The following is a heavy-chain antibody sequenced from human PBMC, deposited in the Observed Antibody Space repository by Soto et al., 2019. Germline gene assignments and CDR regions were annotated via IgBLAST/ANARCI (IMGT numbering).Heavy chain of an antibody. CDR1: GFTFSSYW. V-gene: IGHV3-74*01. D-gene: IGHD4-17*01. Sequence: EVQLVESGGGLIQPGGSLRLSCAASGFTFSSYWMHWVRQTPGKGLVWVSRIDREGSDTAYADSVKGRFTISRDNAKNTRYLQRNSLRAEDTAVYDCARATNTVTTRPTLGYWGQGSLVTVSS. CDR3: ARATNTVTTRPTLGY. CDR2: IDREGSDT. J-gene: IGHJ4*02.